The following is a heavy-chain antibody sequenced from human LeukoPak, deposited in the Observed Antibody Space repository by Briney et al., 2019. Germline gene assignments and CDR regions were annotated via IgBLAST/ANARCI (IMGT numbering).Heavy chain of an antibody. CDR2: IIPILGIA. Sequence: ASVKVSCKASVGSFSSYAISWVRQAPGQGLEWMGRIIPILGIANYAQKFQGRVTITADKSTSTAYMELSSLRSEDTAVYYCVIPITIFGSPLDVWGQGTTVTVSS. J-gene: IGHJ6*02. V-gene: IGHV1-69*04. CDR3: VIPITIFGSPLDV. CDR1: VGSFSSYA. D-gene: IGHD3-3*01.